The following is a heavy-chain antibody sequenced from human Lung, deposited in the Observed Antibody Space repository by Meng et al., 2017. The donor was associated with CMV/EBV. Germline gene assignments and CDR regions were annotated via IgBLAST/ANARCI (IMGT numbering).Heavy chain of an antibody. Sequence: GGSLRLXCTASGFIFGDYLMSWVRQAPGKGPEWAGVIRKNGYGGTTEYAASVKGRFTISRDDSKSIAYLQMNSLKIEDTAVYYCTRGGTSAMRDGMDVWGQGTTVTVSS. CDR3: TRGGTSAMRDGMDV. V-gene: IGHV3-49*04. CDR1: GFIFGDYL. D-gene: IGHD2-2*01. J-gene: IGHJ6*02. CDR2: IRKNGYGGTT.